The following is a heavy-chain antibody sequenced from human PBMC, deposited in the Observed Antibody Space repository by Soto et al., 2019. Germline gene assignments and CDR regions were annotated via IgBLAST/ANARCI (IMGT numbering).Heavy chain of an antibody. V-gene: IGHV1-46*01. CDR2: ITPIGGST. D-gene: IGHD6-13*01. CDR3: ARGLAAGDY. CDR1: GYTFTNYY. Sequence: ASVKVSCKASGYTFTNYYIHWVRQAPGQGLEWMEIITPIGGSTNYAQDFQGRFTLARDTFPNTVYMELSSFRSEDTAIYYCARGLAAGDYWGQGTLVTVSS. J-gene: IGHJ4*02.